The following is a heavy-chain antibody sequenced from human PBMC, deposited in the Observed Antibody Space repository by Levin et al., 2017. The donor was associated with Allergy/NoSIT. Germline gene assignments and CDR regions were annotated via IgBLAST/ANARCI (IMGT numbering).Heavy chain of an antibody. CDR1: GGSISSYY. Sequence: SETLSLTCTVSGGSISSYYWSWIRQPPGKGLEWIGYIYYSGSTNYNPSLKSRVTISVDTSKNQFSLKLSSVTAADTAVYYCARSSSHTIFGVVTTMPFDYWGQGTLVTVSS. V-gene: IGHV4-59*01. CDR3: ARSSSHTIFGVVTTMPFDY. D-gene: IGHD3-3*01. J-gene: IGHJ4*02. CDR2: IYYSGST.